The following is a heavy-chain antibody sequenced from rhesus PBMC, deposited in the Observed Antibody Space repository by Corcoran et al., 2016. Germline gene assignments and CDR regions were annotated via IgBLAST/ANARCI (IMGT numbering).Heavy chain of an antibody. CDR3: ARRLNWNYLGYGLDS. CDR1: GASICTNW. CDR2: IKGNSGST. J-gene: IGHJ6*01. D-gene: IGHD1-26*01. V-gene: IGHV4-80*01. Sequence: QVQLQESGPGLVKPSETLSLTCTVSGASICTNWWSCLRLPPGTGLEGIGEIKGNSGSTNYNPSLKSRVTISKDASKNQFSLKLSSVTAADTAVYYCARRLNWNYLGYGLDSWGQGVVVTVSS.